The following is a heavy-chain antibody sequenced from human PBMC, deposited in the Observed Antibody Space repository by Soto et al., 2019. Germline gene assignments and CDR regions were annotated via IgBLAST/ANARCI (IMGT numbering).Heavy chain of an antibody. CDR3: AKDKRDIVVVPAATSFDY. V-gene: IGHV3-30*18. D-gene: IGHD2-2*01. J-gene: IGHJ4*02. CDR2: ISYDGSNK. CDR1: GFTFSSYG. Sequence: PGGSLRLSCAASGFTFSSYGMHWVRQAPGKGLEWVAVISYDGSNKYYADSVKGRFTISRDNSKNTLYLQMNSLRAEDTAVYYCAKDKRDIVVVPAATSFDYWGQGTLVTVSS.